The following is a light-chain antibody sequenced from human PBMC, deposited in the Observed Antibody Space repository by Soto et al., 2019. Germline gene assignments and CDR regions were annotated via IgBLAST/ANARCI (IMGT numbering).Light chain of an antibody. Sequence: EIVLTQSPGTVSLSPGESATLSCRASQSVSTFLAWFQQKPGQPPRLLIYNASNRTTGIPARFSGSGSGTDFTLTISSLEPEDFAVYYCQQRGDWPPITFGQGTRLEIK. V-gene: IGKV3-11*01. CDR3: QQRGDWPPIT. J-gene: IGKJ5*01. CDR2: NAS. CDR1: QSVSTF.